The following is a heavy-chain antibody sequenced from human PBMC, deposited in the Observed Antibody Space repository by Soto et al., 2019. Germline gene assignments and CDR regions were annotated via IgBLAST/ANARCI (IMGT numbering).Heavy chain of an antibody. V-gene: IGHV3-33*01. CDR3: VRDWSLTPDY. CDR2: IGYDGSNE. J-gene: IGHJ4*02. Sequence: PGGSLRLSCAASGFTFSNYGMHWVRQAPGKGLEWVAIIGYDGSNEYYADSVKGRFTISRDNLKDTLYLQMNSLRAEDTAVYYCVRDWSLTPDYWGRGTLVTVSS. CDR1: GFTFSNYG. D-gene: IGHD3-9*01.